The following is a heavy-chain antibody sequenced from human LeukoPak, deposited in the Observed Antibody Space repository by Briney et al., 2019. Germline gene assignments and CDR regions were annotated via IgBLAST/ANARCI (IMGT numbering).Heavy chain of an antibody. D-gene: IGHD3-22*01. V-gene: IGHV4-59*01. CDR2: IYNTVDV. CDR1: GGSIIGSY. Sequence: PSETLSLTCTVSGGSIIGSYWTWIRQSPGGGLEYIGYIYNTVDVNYSPSLKSRVTISIDMSRSQFSLRLKSVTAADTAIYYCARSRNYDSTGYNPTYYFDSWGQGALVTVS. CDR3: ARSRNYDSTGYNPTYYFDS. J-gene: IGHJ4*02.